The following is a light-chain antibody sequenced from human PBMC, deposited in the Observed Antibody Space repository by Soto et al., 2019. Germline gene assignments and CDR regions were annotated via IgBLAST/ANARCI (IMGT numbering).Light chain of an antibody. CDR3: QQPNSYSVT. CDR1: QSISRG. J-gene: IGKJ1*01. V-gene: IGKV1-5*01. CDR2: GVS. Sequence: DIQVTQSASTLSACVGDRVTITCRASQSISRGLAWYQQKPGKAPKFLIDGVSSLKSGVPSRFSGSGSGTEFTLVISTPQPHDLAPHNCQQPNSYSVTYGQGTKVDI.